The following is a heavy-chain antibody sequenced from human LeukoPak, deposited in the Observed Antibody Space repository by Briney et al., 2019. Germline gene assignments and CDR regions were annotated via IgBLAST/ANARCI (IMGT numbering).Heavy chain of an antibody. CDR2: ISAYNGNT. CDR1: GYTFTSYA. V-gene: IGHV1-18*01. J-gene: IGHJ4*02. D-gene: IGHD1-1*01. CDR3: ATSIRTGTTISVYFDS. Sequence: ASVKVSCKASGYTFTSYAMNWVRQAPGQGLEWMGWISAYNGNTNYAQKLQGRVTMTTDTSTSTAYMELRSLRSDDTAIYYCATSIRTGTTISVYFDSWGQGTLVTVSS.